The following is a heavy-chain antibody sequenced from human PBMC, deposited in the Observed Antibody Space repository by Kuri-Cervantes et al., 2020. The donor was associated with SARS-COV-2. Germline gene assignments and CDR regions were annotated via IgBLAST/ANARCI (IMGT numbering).Heavy chain of an antibody. V-gene: IGHV3-23*01. CDR3: AKGTGWDSSSPALY. J-gene: IGHJ4*02. CDR1: GFTFTSYS. CDR2: ISGSGGST. D-gene: IGHD6-6*01. Sequence: GESLKISCAASGFTFTSYSINWVRQAPGKGLEWVSAISGSGGSTYYADSVKGRFTISRDNSKNTLYLQMNSLRAEDTAVYYCAKGTGWDSSSPALYWGQGTLVTVSS.